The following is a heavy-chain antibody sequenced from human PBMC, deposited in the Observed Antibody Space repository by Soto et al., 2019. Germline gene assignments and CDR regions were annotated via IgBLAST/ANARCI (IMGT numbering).Heavy chain of an antibody. V-gene: IGHV3-11*01. D-gene: IGHD3-22*01. J-gene: IGHJ4*02. Sequence: GGSLRLSCAGSGFTFSDYYMSWIRQAPGKGLEWVSYISSSGNIIYYADSVKGRLAISRDNAKNSLYLQMNSMRAEDTAVYYCARDLGYNASDGYFEYWDQGTLVTVSS. CDR2: ISSSGNII. CDR3: ARDLGYNASDGYFEY. CDR1: GFTFSDYY.